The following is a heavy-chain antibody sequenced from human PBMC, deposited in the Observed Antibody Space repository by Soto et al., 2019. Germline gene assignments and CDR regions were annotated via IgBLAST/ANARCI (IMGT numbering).Heavy chain of an antibody. CDR3: AKDPGSDNWFDP. J-gene: IGHJ5*02. Sequence: GGSLRLSCPASGFTFSSYAMSWVRQAPGKGLEWVSAISGSGGSTYYADSVKGRFTISRDNSKNTLYLQMNSLRAEDTAVYYCAKDPGSDNWFDPWGQGTLVTVSS. CDR1: GFTFSSYA. V-gene: IGHV3-23*01. CDR2: ISGSGGST. D-gene: IGHD5-12*01.